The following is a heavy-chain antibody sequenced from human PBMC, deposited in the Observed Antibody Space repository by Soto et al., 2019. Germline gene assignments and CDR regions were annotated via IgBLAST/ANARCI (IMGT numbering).Heavy chain of an antibody. J-gene: IGHJ4*02. CDR2: ISTSGENA. V-gene: IGHV3-23*01. Sequence: GGSLRLSCAASGFTFSNYAMNWVRLAPGKGLEWVSAISTSGENAYYADSVRGRFTISRDNSKNTLYLQMNNLRAEDSAVYYCAKTRSIFQLLYRTFDYWGQGTLVTVSS. D-gene: IGHD2-2*02. CDR1: GFTFSNYA. CDR3: AKTRSIFQLLYRTFDY.